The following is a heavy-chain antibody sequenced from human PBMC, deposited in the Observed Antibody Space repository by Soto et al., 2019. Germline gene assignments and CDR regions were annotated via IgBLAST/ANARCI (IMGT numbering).Heavy chain of an antibody. CDR3: VGGISSVAASD. V-gene: IGHV4-30-2*01. Sequence: SETLSLTCAVSGGSISSGGYSWSWIRQPPGKGLEWIGYIYHSGSTYYNPSLKSRVTISVDRSKNQFSLKLSSVTASDTAVYYCVGGISSVAASDWGRGSLVTVSS. CDR1: GGSISSGGYS. D-gene: IGHD3-3*01. J-gene: IGHJ4*02. CDR2: IYHSGST.